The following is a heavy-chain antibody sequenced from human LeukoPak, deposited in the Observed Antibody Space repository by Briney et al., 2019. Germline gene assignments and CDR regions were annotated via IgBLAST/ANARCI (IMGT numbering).Heavy chain of an antibody. D-gene: IGHD2-2*01. V-gene: IGHV4-39*07. CDR2: IYYSGST. CDR1: GGSISSSSYY. Sequence: PSETLSLTCTVSGGSISSSSYYWGWIHQPPGKGLEWIGSIYYSGSTYYNPSLKSRVTISVDTSKNQFSLNLSSVTAVDTAVYFCARDEGSSYPFDYWGQGTLVTVSS. CDR3: ARDEGSSYPFDY. J-gene: IGHJ4*02.